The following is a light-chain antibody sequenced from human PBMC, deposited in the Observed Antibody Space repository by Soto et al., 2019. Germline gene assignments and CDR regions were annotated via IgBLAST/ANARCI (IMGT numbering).Light chain of an antibody. Sequence: DIQVTQSPSSLSASVGDRVTITCRASQNIRTYLTWYQQKPGKAPKLLIYEASDLQSGVPSRFSGSGSGTAFSLTITSLQPEDFATYYCQQSFYAPPTFGQGTKVEIK. CDR3: QQSFYAPPT. J-gene: IGKJ1*01. V-gene: IGKV1-39*01. CDR2: EAS. CDR1: QNIRTY.